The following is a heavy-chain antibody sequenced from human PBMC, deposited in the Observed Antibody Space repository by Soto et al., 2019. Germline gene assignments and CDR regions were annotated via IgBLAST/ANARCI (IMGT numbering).Heavy chain of an antibody. CDR1: GDSISNYY. CDR2: IYSSGTT. D-gene: IGHD3-3*01. Sequence: SETLSLTCAVSGDSISNYYWSWIRQPPEKGLEWIGYIYSSGTTNYNPSLKSRVTISVDTSKNQLSLNLSSVTAADTAVYYCARQLFGSWYYFDYWGQGTLVTVSS. CDR3: ARQLFGSWYYFDY. J-gene: IGHJ4*02. V-gene: IGHV4-59*01.